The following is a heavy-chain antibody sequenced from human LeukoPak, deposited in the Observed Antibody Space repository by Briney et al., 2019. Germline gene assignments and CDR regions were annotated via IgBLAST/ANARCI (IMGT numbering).Heavy chain of an antibody. CDR1: GFTLSSYS. CDR2: ISSSSSYR. D-gene: IGHD1-20*01. V-gene: IGHV3-21*01. Sequence: SGGSLRLSCAASGFTLSSYSMNWVRQAPGKGLEWVSSISSSSSYRYYADSVKGRFTISRDNSKNTLYLQMNSLRAEDTAVYYCARDLRRGNWNPGAFDIWGQGTLVTVSS. CDR3: ARDLRRGNWNPGAFDI. J-gene: IGHJ4*02.